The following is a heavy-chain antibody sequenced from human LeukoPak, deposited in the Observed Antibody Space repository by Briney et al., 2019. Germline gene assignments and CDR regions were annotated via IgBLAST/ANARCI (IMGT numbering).Heavy chain of an antibody. J-gene: IGHJ2*01. CDR1: GVSLSSYY. D-gene: IGHD3-9*01. Sequence: SETLSPTCSVSGVSLSSYYCSWLRQPPGKRLEWIGYIHYSGSTNYNPSLKSRVTVSVDTSKNQFALKLSSVTAADTAVYYCASIQRYFDWYFDRWGRGTLVTVSS. CDR2: IHYSGST. V-gene: IGHV4-59*01. CDR3: ASIQRYFDWYFDR.